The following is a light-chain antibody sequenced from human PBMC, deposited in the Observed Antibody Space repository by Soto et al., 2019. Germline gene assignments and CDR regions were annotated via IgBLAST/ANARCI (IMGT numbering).Light chain of an antibody. J-gene: IGKJ2*01. Sequence: DIQLTQSPSFLSASVGDRVTITCRASQAISSSLAWYQHNPGKAPKLLIYDASTLQNGVPSSFSGSGSGTKFTLTISSLQPEDFGTYYCQHLNDYRYTFGQGTKVEIK. CDR1: QAISSS. V-gene: IGKV1-9*01. CDR3: QHLNDYRYT. CDR2: DAS.